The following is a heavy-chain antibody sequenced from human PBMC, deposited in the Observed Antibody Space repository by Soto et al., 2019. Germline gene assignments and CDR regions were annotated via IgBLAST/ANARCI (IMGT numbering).Heavy chain of an antibody. J-gene: IGHJ4*02. V-gene: IGHV3-23*01. CDR2: LSANGGST. D-gene: IGHD4-17*01. CDR1: GFSFSTYA. CDR3: AKDLYGAFDY. Sequence: GGSLRLSCAASGFSFSTYAMSWVRQAPGKGLEWVSALSANGGSTYYADSVKGRFTISRDNSKNTLYLQMNSLRAEDTAVYYCAKDLYGAFDYWGLGTLVTVSS.